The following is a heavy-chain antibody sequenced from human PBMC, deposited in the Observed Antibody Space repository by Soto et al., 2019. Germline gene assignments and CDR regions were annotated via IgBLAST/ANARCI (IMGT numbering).Heavy chain of an antibody. D-gene: IGHD3-9*01. Sequence: HPGGSLRLSCAASGFTFSSYGMHWVRQAPGKGLEWVAVISYDGSNKYYADSVKGRFTISRDNSKNTLYLQMNSLRAEDTAVYYCAKDAGYVQFPPDVYYYYGMDVWGQGTTVTVSS. CDR1: GFTFSSYG. CDR3: AKDAGYVQFPPDVYYYYGMDV. V-gene: IGHV3-30*18. CDR2: ISYDGSNK. J-gene: IGHJ6*02.